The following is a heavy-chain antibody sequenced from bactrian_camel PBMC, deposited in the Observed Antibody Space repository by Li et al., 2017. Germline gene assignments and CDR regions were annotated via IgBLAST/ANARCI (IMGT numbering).Heavy chain of an antibody. CDR3: AAKSPCKGTSELRTDGYRI. CDR1: GYAYTSAC. V-gene: IGHV3S67*01. CDR2: ISTDGST. Sequence: VQLVESGGGSVQAGGSLRLSCVMSGYAYTSACLAWFRQFPGKEREGVAQISTDGSTRYIDSVRGRFTISQNSAKNSVWLQMNNLKPEDTAMYICAAKSPCKGTSELRTDGYRIWGQGTQVTVS. D-gene: IGHD3*01. J-gene: IGHJ4*01.